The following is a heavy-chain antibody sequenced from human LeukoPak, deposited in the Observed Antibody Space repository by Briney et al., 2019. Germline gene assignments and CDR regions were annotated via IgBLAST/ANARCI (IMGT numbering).Heavy chain of an antibody. Sequence: ASVKVSCKASGYTFTDSYMHWVRQAPGQGLEWMGWINPKTGCTNYAQRFQGRVTMTRDTSIRTAYMELNSLRSDDPAVYYCARDGRLTIFVRGIITEGSPPKNWGQGTLVTVSS. CDR3: ARDGRLTIFVRGIITEGSPPKN. J-gene: IGHJ4*02. D-gene: IGHD3-10*01. CDR1: GYTFTDSY. V-gene: IGHV1-2*02. CDR2: INPKTGCT.